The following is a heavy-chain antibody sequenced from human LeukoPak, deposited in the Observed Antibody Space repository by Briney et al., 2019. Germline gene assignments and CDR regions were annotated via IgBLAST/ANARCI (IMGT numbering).Heavy chain of an antibody. CDR2: IYSGGST. Sequence: PGGSLRLSCAASGFTVSSNYMSWVRQAPGKGLEWVSVIYSGGSTYYADSVKGRFTISRDNSKNTLYLQMNSLRAEDTAVYYCARDRSHCSGGSCHRSPFDYWGQGTLVTVSS. J-gene: IGHJ4*02. V-gene: IGHV3-66*01. D-gene: IGHD2-15*01. CDR1: GFTVSSNY. CDR3: ARDRSHCSGGSCHRSPFDY.